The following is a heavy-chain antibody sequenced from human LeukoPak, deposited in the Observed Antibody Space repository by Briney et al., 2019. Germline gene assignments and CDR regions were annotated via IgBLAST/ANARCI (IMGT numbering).Heavy chain of an antibody. Sequence: ASVKVSCKASGYTFSSYGISWVRQAPGQGPGWMGGIRASNGNTEYAQNVQGRVTMTTATSTNTAYMDLRSLRSDDTAVYYCARDSRLYSGYDLPFDYWGQGTLVTVSS. V-gene: IGHV1-18*01. D-gene: IGHD5-12*01. CDR3: ARDSRLYSGYDLPFDY. CDR2: IRASNGNT. J-gene: IGHJ4*02. CDR1: GYTFSSYG.